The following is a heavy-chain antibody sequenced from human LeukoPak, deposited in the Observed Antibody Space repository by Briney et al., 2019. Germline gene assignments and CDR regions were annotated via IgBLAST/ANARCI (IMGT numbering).Heavy chain of an antibody. D-gene: IGHD3-22*01. Sequence: PGGSLRLSCAASGFTFTSYTMNWVRQAPGKGLAWVSSISSSSNYIYYADSVKGQFTISRDNSKNTLYLQMNSLRAEDTAVYYCAKDSGSLFDYWGQGTLVTVSS. CDR2: ISSSSNYI. CDR1: GFTFTSYT. V-gene: IGHV3-21*01. J-gene: IGHJ4*02. CDR3: AKDSGSLFDY.